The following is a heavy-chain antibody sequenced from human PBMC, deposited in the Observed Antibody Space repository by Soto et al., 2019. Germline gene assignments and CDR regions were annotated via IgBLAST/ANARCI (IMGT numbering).Heavy chain of an antibody. CDR2: IDYYGST. CDR3: ARVPSP. CDR1: GGSISGYY. J-gene: IGHJ5*02. Sequence: PSETLSLTCTVSGGSISGYYWSWIRQPPGKRLEWIGYIDYYGSTNYNPSLKSRVTISVDTSKKQFSLNLGSVTAADTAVYYCARVPSPWGQGTLVTVSS. V-gene: IGHV4-59*01.